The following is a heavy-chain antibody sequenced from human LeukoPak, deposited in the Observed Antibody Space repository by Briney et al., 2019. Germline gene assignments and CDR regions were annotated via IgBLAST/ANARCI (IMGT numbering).Heavy chain of an antibody. J-gene: IGHJ4*02. CDR1: GGSIRSSY. Sequence: PSETLSLMCTVSGGSIRSSYWSWIRQPPGKGLEWIGSIYSSGSTYYNASLQSRVTISIETSKNQISLRLNSVTAADTAIYYCAKSGGYGLIDYWGQGTLVTVSS. D-gene: IGHD1-26*01. V-gene: IGHV4-59*04. CDR2: IYSSGST. CDR3: AKSGGYGLIDY.